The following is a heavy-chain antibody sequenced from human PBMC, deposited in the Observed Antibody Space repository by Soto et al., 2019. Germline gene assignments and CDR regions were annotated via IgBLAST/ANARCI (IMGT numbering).Heavy chain of an antibody. CDR3: AKDEYSSGCYYYFFDY. Sequence: GGSLRLSCAASGFTFSSYAMSWVRQAPGKGLEWVSSISVRGGSAYSAYYADSVRGRLTISRDDSKNTLYLQMNSLRAEHTAVYYCAKDEYSSGCYYYFFDYWGQGTLVTVSS. V-gene: IGHV3-23*01. CDR2: ISVRGGSAYSA. CDR1: GFTFSSYA. D-gene: IGHD6-19*01. J-gene: IGHJ4*02.